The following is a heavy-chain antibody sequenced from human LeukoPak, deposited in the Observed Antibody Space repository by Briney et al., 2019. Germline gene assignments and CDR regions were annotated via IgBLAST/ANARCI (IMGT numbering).Heavy chain of an antibody. D-gene: IGHD1-26*01. Sequence: GESLKISCKGSGYSFTTYWIGWVRQMPGKGLEWMGIIYPGDSDARYSPSFQGQVTISADKSISTAHLQWSSLKASDTAMYYCARQGGSFLSNFDYWGQGTLVTVS. J-gene: IGHJ4*02. V-gene: IGHV5-51*01. CDR3: ARQGGSFLSNFDY. CDR1: GYSFTTYW. CDR2: IYPGDSDA.